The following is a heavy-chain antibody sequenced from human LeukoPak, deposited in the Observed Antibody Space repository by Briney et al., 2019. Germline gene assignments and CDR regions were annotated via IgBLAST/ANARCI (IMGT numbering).Heavy chain of an antibody. V-gene: IGHV3-23*01. D-gene: IGHD3-3*01. J-gene: IGHJ5*02. CDR3: AKDRQRFTIFGASLGGWFDP. CDR2: ISGSGGST. CDR1: GFTFSSYA. Sequence: PGGSLRLSCAASGFTFSSYAMSWVRQAPGKGLEWVSAISGSGGSTYYADSVKGRFTISRDNSKNTLYLQMNSLRAEDTAVYYCAKDRQRFTIFGASLGGWFDPWGQGTLVTVSS.